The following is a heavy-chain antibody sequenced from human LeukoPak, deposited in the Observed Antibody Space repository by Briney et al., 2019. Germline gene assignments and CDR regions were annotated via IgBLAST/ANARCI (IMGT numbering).Heavy chain of an antibody. CDR3: AGGIAARRLYYYYYMDV. CDR1: GGTFSSYA. Sequence: GASVKVSCKASGGTFSSYAISWVRQAPGQGLEWMGGIIPIFATANYAQKFQGRVTITTDESTSTAYMELSSLRSEDTAVYYCAGGIAARRLYYYYYMDVWGKGTTVTVSS. CDR2: IIPIFATA. D-gene: IGHD6-6*01. J-gene: IGHJ6*03. V-gene: IGHV1-69*05.